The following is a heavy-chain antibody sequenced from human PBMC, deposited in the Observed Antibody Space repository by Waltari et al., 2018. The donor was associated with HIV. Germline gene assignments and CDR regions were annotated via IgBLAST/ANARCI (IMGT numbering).Heavy chain of an antibody. CDR2: IYYSGST. V-gene: IGHV4-39*02. CDR3: ARERRPDAFDI. Sequence: QLQLQESGPGLVKPSETLSLTCTVSGGSISSSSYYWGWIRQPPGKGREWIGSIYYSGSTYYNPSLKSRVTISVDTSKNQFSLKLSSVTAADTAVYYCARERRPDAFDIWGQGTMVTVSS. J-gene: IGHJ3*02. CDR1: GGSISSSSYY.